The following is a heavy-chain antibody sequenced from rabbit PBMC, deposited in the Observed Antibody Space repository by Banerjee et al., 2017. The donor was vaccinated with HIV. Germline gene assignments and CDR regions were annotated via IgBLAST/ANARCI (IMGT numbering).Heavy chain of an antibody. CDR3: VREVAAKFSL. J-gene: IGHJ4*01. D-gene: IGHD4-1*01. V-gene: IGHV1S47*01. CDR2: IDPIFSGT. CDR1: GFDFSSYG. Sequence: QEQLTETGGGLVQPGGSLKLSCRASGFDFSSYGVSWVRQAPGKGLEWIGFIDPIFSGTYYANWVNGRFTISSHNAQNTLYLQLNSLTAADTATYFCVREVAAKFSLWGPGTLVTVS.